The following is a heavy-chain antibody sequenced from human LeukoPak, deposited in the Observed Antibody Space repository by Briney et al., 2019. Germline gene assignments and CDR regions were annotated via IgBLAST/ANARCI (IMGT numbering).Heavy chain of an antibody. D-gene: IGHD4-23*01. CDR3: TTGLDYGGNPEVDY. Sequence: TSGGSLRLSCAASGFTFSNAWMSWVRQAPGKGLEWVGRIKSKTDGGTTDYAAPVKGRFTISRDDSKNTLYLQMNSLKTEDTAVYYCTTGLDYGGNPEVDYWGQGTLVTVSS. V-gene: IGHV3-15*01. CDR2: IKSKTDGGTT. J-gene: IGHJ4*02. CDR1: GFTFSNAW.